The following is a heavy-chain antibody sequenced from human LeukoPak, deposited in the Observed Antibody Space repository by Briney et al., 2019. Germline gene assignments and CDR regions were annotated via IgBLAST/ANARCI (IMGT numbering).Heavy chain of an antibody. Sequence: GASVKVSCKVSGYTLTELSMHWVRQAPGKGLEWMGGFDPEDGETIYAQKFQGRVTMTEDTSTDTAYMELSSLRSEDTAVYYCATVGTGSSWYGLKNWGQGTLVIVSS. D-gene: IGHD6-13*01. CDR3: ATVGTGSSWYGLKN. J-gene: IGHJ4*02. CDR1: GYTLTELS. V-gene: IGHV1-24*01. CDR2: FDPEDGET.